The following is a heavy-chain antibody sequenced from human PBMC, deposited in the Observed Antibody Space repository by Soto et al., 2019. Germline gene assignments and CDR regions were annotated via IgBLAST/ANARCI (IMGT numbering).Heavy chain of an antibody. CDR2: INPNSGGT. V-gene: IGHV1-2*02. Sequence: QVQLVQSGAEVKKPGASVKVSCKASGYTFTGYYMHWVRQAPGQGLEWMGWINPNSGGTNYAQKFQGRVTMTRDTSISTPYMELSRLRSDDTAVYYCAMPTYYDFWSGYYYYGMDVWGQGTTVTVSS. D-gene: IGHD3-3*01. CDR1: GYTFTGYY. J-gene: IGHJ6*02. CDR3: AMPTYYDFWSGYYYYGMDV.